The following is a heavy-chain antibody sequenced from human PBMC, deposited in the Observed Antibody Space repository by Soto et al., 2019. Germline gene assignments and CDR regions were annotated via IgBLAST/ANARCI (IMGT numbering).Heavy chain of an antibody. CDR2: INPKSGGT. CDR3: ARGVGSSWFDS. CDR1: GYTFIDYY. V-gene: IGHV1-2*04. J-gene: IGHJ5*01. Sequence: QVQLVQSGTEVKKPGASVKVSCKASGYTFIDYYIHWVRQAPGQGLEWMGWINPKSGGTNYAQKFQGWVTMTRDTSISTAYMELRRLTSDDTAVYYCARGVGSSWFDSWGQGTLVFVSS. D-gene: IGHD2-2*01.